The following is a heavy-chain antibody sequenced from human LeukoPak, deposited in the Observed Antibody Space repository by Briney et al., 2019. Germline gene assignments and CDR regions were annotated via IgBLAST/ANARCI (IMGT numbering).Heavy chain of an antibody. D-gene: IGHD6-13*01. J-gene: IGHJ4*02. V-gene: IGHV3-53*01. CDR2: FYSDGTT. CDR3: ARDAAAGAGVFDY. CDR1: GFIVNNNY. Sequence: PGGSLRLSCVVSGFIVNNNYINWVRQAPGKGLEWISVFYSDGTTYHADSVKGRLTISRDNSKNTVFLQMNSLRAEDTAVYYCARDAAAGAGVFDYWGQGTLVTVSS.